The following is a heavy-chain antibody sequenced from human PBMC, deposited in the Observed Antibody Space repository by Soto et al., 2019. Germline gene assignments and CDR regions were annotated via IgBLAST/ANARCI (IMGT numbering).Heavy chain of an antibody. V-gene: IGHV3-23*01. CDR3: ATRRGNLTVPYYFDY. CDR2: ISGSGGST. CDR1: GFTFSSYA. J-gene: IGHJ4*02. D-gene: IGHD4-17*01. Sequence: EVQLLESGGGLVQPGGSLRLSCAASGFTFSSYAMSWVRQAPGKGLEWDSAISGSGGSTYYADSVKGRFTISRDNSKNTLYLQMNSLRAEDTSVYYCATRRGNLTVPYYFDYWGQGTLVTVSS.